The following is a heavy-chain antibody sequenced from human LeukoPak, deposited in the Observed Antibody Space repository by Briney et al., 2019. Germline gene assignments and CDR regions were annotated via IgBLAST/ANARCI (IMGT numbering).Heavy chain of an antibody. V-gene: IGHV4-61*01. J-gene: IGHJ4*02. CDR1: GGSVSSGSYY. CDR3: AREDTAMRIDY. Sequence: SETLSLTCTVSGGSVSSGSYYWSWIRQPPGKGLEWIGYIYYSGSTNYNPSLKSRVTISVDTSKNQFSLKLSSVTAADTAVYYCAREDTAMRIDYWGQGTLVTVSS. CDR2: IYYSGST. D-gene: IGHD5-18*01.